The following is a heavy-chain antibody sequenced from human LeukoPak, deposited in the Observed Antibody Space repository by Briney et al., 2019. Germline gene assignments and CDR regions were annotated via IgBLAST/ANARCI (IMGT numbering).Heavy chain of an antibody. CDR2: IRQDGSAK. D-gene: IGHD2-2*02. V-gene: IGHV3-7*01. J-gene: IGHJ6*02. CDR3: TRDRQGPKLYEMHV. Sequence: PGGSLRLSCAASGFTFSTYWMSWVRQAPGKGLERVANIRQDGSAKYYLDSVKGRFTISRDNAKNSLYLQMNSLRAEDTAVYSCTRDRQGPKLYEMHVWGQGTTVTVSS. CDR1: GFTFSTYW.